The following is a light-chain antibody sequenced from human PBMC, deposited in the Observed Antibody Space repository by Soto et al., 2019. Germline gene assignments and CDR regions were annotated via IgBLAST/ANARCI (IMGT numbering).Light chain of an antibody. CDR1: QGISNY. V-gene: IGKV1-27*01. Sequence: DIQMTQSPSSLSASVGDRATITCRASQGISNYLAWYQQKPGQVPQLLIYAASTLQSGVPSRFSGSGSGTDFTLTISSLQPEDAATYYCQKYTSAPGTFGQGTKVEIK. CDR3: QKYTSAPGT. J-gene: IGKJ1*01. CDR2: AAS.